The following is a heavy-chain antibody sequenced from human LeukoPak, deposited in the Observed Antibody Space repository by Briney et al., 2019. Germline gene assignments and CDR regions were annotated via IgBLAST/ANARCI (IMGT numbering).Heavy chain of an antibody. J-gene: IGHJ4*02. CDR2: ISGSGGST. V-gene: IGHV3-23*01. D-gene: IGHD3-22*01. Sequence: GGSLRLSCAASRFTFGNYGMTWVRQAPGKGLEWVSSISGSGGSTYYADSVKGRFTISRDNSKNTLYLQMNSLRDEDTAVYYCATSSYYDSSGYYREYYFDYWGQGTLVTVSS. CDR1: RFTFGNYG. CDR3: ATSSYYDSSGYYREYYFDY.